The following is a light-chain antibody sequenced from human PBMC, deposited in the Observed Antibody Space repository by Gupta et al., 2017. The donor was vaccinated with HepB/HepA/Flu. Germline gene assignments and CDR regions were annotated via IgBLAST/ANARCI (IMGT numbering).Light chain of an antibody. Sequence: QSVLIQPPSASGTPGQRVTISCSGSSSNIGNDNVYWYQQLPETAPKRLIYKNYRRPSGVPDRFSGSKSGTSASLPIIGLRAEDGADYYCVDGDGSRSGYVFGTGTKVTVL. CDR3: VDGDGSRSGYV. CDR1: SSNIGNDN. J-gene: IGLJ1*01. V-gene: IGLV1-47*01. CDR2: KNY.